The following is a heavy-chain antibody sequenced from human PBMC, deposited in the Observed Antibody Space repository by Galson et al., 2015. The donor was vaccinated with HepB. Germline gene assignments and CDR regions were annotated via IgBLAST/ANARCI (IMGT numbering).Heavy chain of an antibody. Sequence: SLRLSCAASGFTFDDYAMHWVRQAPGKGLEWVSGISWNSGSIGYADSVKGRFTISRDNAKNSLYLQMNSLRAEDTALYYCAKDRAINGGMDVWGQGTTVTVSS. V-gene: IGHV3-9*01. D-gene: IGHD5-12*01. J-gene: IGHJ6*02. CDR3: AKDRAINGGMDV. CDR1: GFTFDDYA. CDR2: ISWNSGSI.